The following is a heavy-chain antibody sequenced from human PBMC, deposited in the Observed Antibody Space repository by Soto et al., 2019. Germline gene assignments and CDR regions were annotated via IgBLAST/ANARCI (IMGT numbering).Heavy chain of an antibody. CDR2: ISYSGTT. D-gene: IGHD2-21*02. CDR3: ARQFCGGDCLPPLN. V-gene: IGHV4-31*03. Sequence: QVQLQESGPGLVKPSETLSLTCTLSGGSINSGGYYWTWIRQHPGKGLEWIGYISYSGTTSYNPSLKSRLTTSIDTQNQCSLKLSSVTAADTATYYCARQFCGGDCLPPLNLGQGTLVTVSS. J-gene: IGHJ4*02. CDR1: GGSINSGGYY.